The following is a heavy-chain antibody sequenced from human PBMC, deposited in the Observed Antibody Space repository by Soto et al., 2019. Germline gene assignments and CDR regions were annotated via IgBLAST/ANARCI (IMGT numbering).Heavy chain of an antibody. CDR3: IRGGSPYYYDY. Sequence: EVQLVESGGGLVQPGGSLKLSCAASGFIFSGSAVHWVRQASGKGPEWVGRILSKAGNYATAYPASMKGRFTISRDDSESTAFLQMNSLKTEDTAVYYCIRGGSPYYYDYWGQGTLVAVSS. CDR1: GFIFSGSA. V-gene: IGHV3-73*01. CDR2: ILSKAGNYAT. J-gene: IGHJ4*02.